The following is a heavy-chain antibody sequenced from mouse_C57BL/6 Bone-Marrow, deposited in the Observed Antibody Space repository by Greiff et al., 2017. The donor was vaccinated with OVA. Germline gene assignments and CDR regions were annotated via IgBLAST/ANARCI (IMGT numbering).Heavy chain of an antibody. CDR3: ARTVYYYGSSYFFYAMDY. CDR1: GYTFTSYW. J-gene: IGHJ4*01. V-gene: IGHV1-69*01. CDR2: IDPSDSYT. Sequence: VQLQQPGAELVMPGASVKLSCKASGYTFTSYWMHWVKQRPGQGLEWIGEIDPSDSYTNYNQKFKGKSTLTVDKSSSTADMQLSSQTSEDSAVYYCARTVYYYGSSYFFYAMDYWGQGTSVTVSS. D-gene: IGHD1-1*01.